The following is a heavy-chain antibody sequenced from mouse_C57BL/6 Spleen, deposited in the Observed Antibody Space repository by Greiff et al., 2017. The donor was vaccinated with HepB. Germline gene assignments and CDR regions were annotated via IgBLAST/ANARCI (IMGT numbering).Heavy chain of an antibody. CDR2: INPGSGGT. V-gene: IGHV1-54*01. CDR3: ARGGRYAMDY. CDR1: GYAFTNYL. Sequence: VQLQQSGAELVRPGTSVKVSCKASGYAFTNYLIEWVKQRPGQSLEWIGVINPGSGGTNYNEKFKGKATLTADKSSSTAYMQLSSLTSEDPAVYFCARGGRYAMDYWGQGTSVTVSS. J-gene: IGHJ4*01.